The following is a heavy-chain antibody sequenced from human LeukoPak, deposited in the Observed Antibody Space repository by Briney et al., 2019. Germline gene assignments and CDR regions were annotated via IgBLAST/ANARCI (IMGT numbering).Heavy chain of an antibody. V-gene: IGHV3-21*04. D-gene: IGHD3-3*01. CDR2: ISSSSYI. CDR1: GFTFSSYS. J-gene: IGHJ4*02. Sequence: GGSLRLSCAASGFTFSSYSMNWVRQAPGKGLEWVSSISSSSYIYYADSVKGRFTISRDNAKNSLYLQMNSLRAEDTAVYYCAKGSDFWSGYYFDYWGQGTLVTVSS. CDR3: AKGSDFWSGYYFDY.